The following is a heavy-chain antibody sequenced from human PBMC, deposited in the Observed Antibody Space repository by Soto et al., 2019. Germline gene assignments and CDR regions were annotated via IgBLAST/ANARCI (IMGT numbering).Heavy chain of an antibody. CDR3: AKNGQPPYYYYGMDV. CDR2: ISTYNGNT. D-gene: IGHD2-8*01. J-gene: IGHJ6*02. Sequence: ASVKVSFKASGYTFTSYDISWVRQAPGQGLEWMGWISTYNGNTNYAQKLQGRVTMTTDTSTSTAYMELRSLTSDDRAVYYCAKNGQPPYYYYGMDVWGQGTTVTVS. CDR1: GYTFTSYD. V-gene: IGHV1-18*01.